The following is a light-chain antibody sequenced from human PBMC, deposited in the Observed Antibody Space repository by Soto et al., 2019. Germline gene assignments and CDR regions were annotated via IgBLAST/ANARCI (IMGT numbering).Light chain of an antibody. CDR3: QQYDSPALT. Sequence: DIQMTQSPSTLSASVGDRVTITCRASQSVSSWLAWYQQKPGKAPKLLIYKVSNLESGVPSRFSGSGSGTEFTLTVSSLQPDDFATYYCQQYDSPALTFGGGTKVEIK. J-gene: IGKJ4*01. CDR2: KVS. V-gene: IGKV1-5*03. CDR1: QSVSSW.